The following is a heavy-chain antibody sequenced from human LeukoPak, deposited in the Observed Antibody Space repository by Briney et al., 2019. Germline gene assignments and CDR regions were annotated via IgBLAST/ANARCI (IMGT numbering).Heavy chain of an antibody. D-gene: IGHD2/OR15-2a*01. CDR2: ISSSTNYI. J-gene: IGHJ4*02. Sequence: PGGSLRLSCAASGFSFSLYSMNWVRQAPGKGLEWVSSISSSTNYIYYADSVKGRFTISRDNAKNSLYLQMNSLRAEDTAVYYCARIGATTSPEGAWVWEYYFDNWGQGTLVTVSS. V-gene: IGHV3-21*01. CDR3: ARIGATTSPEGAWVWEYYFDN. CDR1: GFSFSLYS.